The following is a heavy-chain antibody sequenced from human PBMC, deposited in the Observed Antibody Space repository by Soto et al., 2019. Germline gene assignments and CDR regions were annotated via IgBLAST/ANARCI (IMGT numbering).Heavy chain of an antibody. CDR2: ISYDGSNK. CDR1: GFTFSSYA. CDR3: ARGPTFYDSSGYYYAGYFQH. J-gene: IGHJ1*01. Sequence: QVQLVESGGGVVQPGRSLRLSCAASGFTFSSYAIHWVRQAPGKGLEWVAVISYDGSNKYYADSVKGRFTISRDNSKNTLYLQMNSLRAEDTAVYYCARGPTFYDSSGYYYAGYFQHWGQGTLVTVSS. D-gene: IGHD3-22*01. V-gene: IGHV3-30-3*01.